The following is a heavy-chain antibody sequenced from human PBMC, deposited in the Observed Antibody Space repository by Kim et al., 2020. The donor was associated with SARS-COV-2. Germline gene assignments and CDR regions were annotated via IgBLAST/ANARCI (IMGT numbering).Heavy chain of an antibody. CDR3: ARAHRGDDYVWGSFPDWFDP. V-gene: IGHV4-59*01. CDR2: IYYSGST. J-gene: IGHJ5*02. D-gene: IGHD3-16*01. Sequence: SETLSLTCTVSGGSISSYYWSWIRQPPGKGLEWIGYIYYSGSTNYNPSLKSRVTISVDTSKNQFSLKLSSVTAADTAVYYCARAHRGDDYVWGSFPDWFDPWGQGTLVTVSS. CDR1: GGSISSYY.